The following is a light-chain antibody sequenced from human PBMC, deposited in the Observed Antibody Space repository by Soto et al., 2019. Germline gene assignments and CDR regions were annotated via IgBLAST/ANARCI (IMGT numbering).Light chain of an antibody. Sequence: EFVLTQSPGTLSLSPGERAILSCRASQSVTSTYIAWYQQKPGQAPRLLIYGASSRATGIPDRFSGSGSWTGFKLTISRPEAEDLVVYYCQYYGSSPPSTFGQGTKLEIK. J-gene: IGKJ2*01. V-gene: IGKV3-20*01. CDR2: GAS. CDR1: QSVTSTY. CDR3: QYYGSSPPST.